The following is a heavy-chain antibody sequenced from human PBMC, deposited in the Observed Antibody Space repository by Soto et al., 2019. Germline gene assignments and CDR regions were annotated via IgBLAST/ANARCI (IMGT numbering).Heavy chain of an antibody. CDR2: ISSSSSYI. CDR3: AAESIAAAGTDFDY. V-gene: IGHV3-21*01. CDR1: GFTFSSYS. D-gene: IGHD6-13*01. Sequence: GGSLRLSCAASGFTFSSYSMNWVRQAPGKGLEWVSSISSSSSYIYYADSVKGRFTISRDNAKNSLYLQMNSLRAEDTAVYYCAAESIAAAGTDFDYWGQGTLVTVSS. J-gene: IGHJ4*02.